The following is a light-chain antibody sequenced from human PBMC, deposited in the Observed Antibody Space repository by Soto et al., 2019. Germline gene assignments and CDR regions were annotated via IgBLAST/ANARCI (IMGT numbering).Light chain of an antibody. V-gene: IGKV3D-15*01. J-gene: IGKJ5*01. Sequence: EIVMTQSPATLSVSPGERATLSCRASQSVSSNSAWYQQKPGQAPRLLIYDASTRATGIPARFSGSGSGTDFTLTISGLQSEDFAVYSCQQYHNWPITFGQGTRLEI. CDR1: QSVSSN. CDR2: DAS. CDR3: QQYHNWPIT.